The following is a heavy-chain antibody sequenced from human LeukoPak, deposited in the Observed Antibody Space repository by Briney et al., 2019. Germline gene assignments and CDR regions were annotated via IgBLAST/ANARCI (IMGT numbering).Heavy chain of an antibody. D-gene: IGHD5-24*01. V-gene: IGHV3-74*01. Sequence: GGSLRLPCAVSGFTVSTYVMHWVRRAPGEGLVWVSRINHDGSDISYADSVKGRSTISRDNAKNTLYLQMNSLRADDTAIYYCVRDSNFKIDYWGQGTLVTVSS. CDR3: VRDSNFKIDY. CDR1: GFTVSTYV. CDR2: INHDGSDI. J-gene: IGHJ4*02.